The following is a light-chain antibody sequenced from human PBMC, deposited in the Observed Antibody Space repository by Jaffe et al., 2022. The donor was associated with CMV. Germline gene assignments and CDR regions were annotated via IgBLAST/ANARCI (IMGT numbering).Light chain of an antibody. CDR2: YDS. V-gene: IGLV3-21*04. Sequence: SYVLAQPPSVSVAPGKTARITCEGNNIGSRSVHWYQQRPGQAPALVISYDSDRPSGIPERFSGSNSGNTATLTIGRVEVGDEADYYCQVWDTSSEHVLFGGGTRLAVL. J-gene: IGLJ2*01. CDR1: NIGSRS. CDR3: QVWDTSSEHVL.